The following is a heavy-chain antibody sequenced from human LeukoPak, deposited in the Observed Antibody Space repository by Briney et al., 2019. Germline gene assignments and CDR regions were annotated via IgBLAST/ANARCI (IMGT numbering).Heavy chain of an antibody. J-gene: IGHJ5*02. V-gene: IGHV3-30*04. CDR2: ISYDGSNK. CDR1: GFTFSSYA. CDR3: AKDQDGITIFGVADNWFDP. D-gene: IGHD3-3*01. Sequence: PGRSLRLSCAASGFTFSSYAMHWVRQAPGKGLEWVAVISYDGSNKYYADSVKGRFTISRDNSKNTLYLQMNSLRAEDTAVYYCAKDQDGITIFGVADNWFDPWGQGTLVTVSS.